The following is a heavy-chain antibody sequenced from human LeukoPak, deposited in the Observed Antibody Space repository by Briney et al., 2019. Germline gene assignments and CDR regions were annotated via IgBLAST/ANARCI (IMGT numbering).Heavy chain of an antibody. CDR3: ARVDRYSSWGNYFDY. J-gene: IGHJ4*02. D-gene: IGHD6-19*01. Sequence: ASVKVSCKASRGTFSSYAISWVRQAPGQGLEWMGGIIPMFGTANYAQKFQGRVTITADESTSTAYMELSSLRSENTAVYYCARVDRYSSWGNYFDYWGQGTLVTVSS. CDR2: IIPMFGTA. CDR1: RGTFSSYA. V-gene: IGHV1-69*13.